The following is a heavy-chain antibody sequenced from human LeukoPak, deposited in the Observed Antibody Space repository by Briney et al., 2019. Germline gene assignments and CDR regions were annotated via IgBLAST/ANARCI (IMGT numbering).Heavy chain of an antibody. V-gene: IGHV3-30*18. CDR3: AKGGRDGYNLGDEFDY. D-gene: IGHD5-24*01. J-gene: IGHJ4*02. CDR1: GFTFSSYG. Sequence: GGSLRLSCAASGFTFSSYGMHWVRQAPGKGLEWVAVISYDGSNKYYADSVKGRFTIPRDNSKNTLYLQMNSLRAEDTAVYYCAKGGRDGYNLGDEFDYWGQGTLVTVSS. CDR2: ISYDGSNK.